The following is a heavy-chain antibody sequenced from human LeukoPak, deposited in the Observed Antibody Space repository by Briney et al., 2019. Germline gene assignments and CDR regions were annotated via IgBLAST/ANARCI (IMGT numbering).Heavy chain of an antibody. Sequence: SETLSLTCAVSGYSISSGYYWGWIRQPPGKGLEWIGSIYHSGSTYYNPSLKSRVTTSVDTSKNQFSLKLSSVTAADTAVYYCARHGNDYSSWYFDLWGRGTLVTVSS. J-gene: IGHJ2*01. CDR1: GYSISSGYY. V-gene: IGHV4-38-2*01. CDR2: IYHSGST. D-gene: IGHD4-11*01. CDR3: ARHGNDYSSWYFDL.